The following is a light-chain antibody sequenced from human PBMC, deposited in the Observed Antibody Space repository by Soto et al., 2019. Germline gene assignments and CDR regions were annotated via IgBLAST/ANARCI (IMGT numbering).Light chain of an antibody. CDR1: SSDVGGYNY. J-gene: IGLJ1*01. Sequence: QSVLTQPPSASGSPGQSVTISCTGTSSDVGGYNYVSWFQQHPGKAPKLMIYEVTKRPSGVPDRFSGSKSGNTASLTVSGLQAEDEADYYCSSYAGRTFYVFGTGTKVTVL. CDR2: EVT. V-gene: IGLV2-8*01. CDR3: SSYAGRTFYV.